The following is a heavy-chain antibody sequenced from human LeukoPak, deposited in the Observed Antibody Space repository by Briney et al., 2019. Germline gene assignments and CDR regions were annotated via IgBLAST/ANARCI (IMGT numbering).Heavy chain of an antibody. CDR3: ANLLGFGEPFDY. V-gene: IGHV3-23*01. D-gene: IGHD3-10*01. Sequence: GGSLRPSCAASGFTFSSYAMSWVRQAPGKGLEWVSAISGSGGSTYYADSVKGRFTISRDNSKNTLYLQMNSLRAEDTAVYYCANLLGFGEPFDYWGQGTLVTVSS. CDR1: GFTFSSYA. J-gene: IGHJ4*02. CDR2: ISGSGGST.